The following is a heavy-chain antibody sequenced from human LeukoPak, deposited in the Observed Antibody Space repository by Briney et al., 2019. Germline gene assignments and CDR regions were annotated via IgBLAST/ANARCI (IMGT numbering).Heavy chain of an antibody. Sequence: GASVKVSCKVSGYTLTELSMHWVRQAPGKGLEWMGGFDPEDGETIYAQKFQGRVTMTEDTSTDTAYTELSSLRSEDTAVYYCATFVVVPAAIGNNWFDPWGQGTLVTVSS. CDR1: GYTLTELS. D-gene: IGHD2-2*02. J-gene: IGHJ5*02. CDR3: ATFVVVPAAIGNNWFDP. CDR2: FDPEDGET. V-gene: IGHV1-24*01.